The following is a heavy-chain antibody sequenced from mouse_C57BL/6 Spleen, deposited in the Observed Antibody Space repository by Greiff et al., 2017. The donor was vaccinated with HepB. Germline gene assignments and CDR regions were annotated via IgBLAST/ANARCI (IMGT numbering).Heavy chain of an antibody. CDR2: ISSGSSTI. D-gene: IGHD2-4*01. J-gene: IGHJ3*01. V-gene: IGHV5-17*01. Sequence: DVQLVESGGGLVKPGGSLKLSCAASGFTFSDYGMHWVRQAPEKGLEWVAYISSGSSTIYYADTVKGRFTISRDNAKNTLFLQMTSLRSEDTAMYYCARAHIYYDYDGFAYWGQGTLVTVSA. CDR1: GFTFSDYG. CDR3: ARAHIYYDYDGFAY.